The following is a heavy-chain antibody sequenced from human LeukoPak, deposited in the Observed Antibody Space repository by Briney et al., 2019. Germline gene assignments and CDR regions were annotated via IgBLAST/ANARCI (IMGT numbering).Heavy chain of an antibody. V-gene: IGHV3-30*02. J-gene: IGHJ4*02. D-gene: IGHD3-22*01. CDR1: RFSFSSYG. Sequence: GGSLRLSCAASRFSFSSYGMNWVRQAPGKGLEWVAFIRYDGSNEFYADSVKGRFTISRDNSKNTLYLQMKSLRAEDTAVYYCAKESESYDSSGSTFDYWGQGTLVTVSS. CDR2: IRYDGSNE. CDR3: AKESESYDSSGSTFDY.